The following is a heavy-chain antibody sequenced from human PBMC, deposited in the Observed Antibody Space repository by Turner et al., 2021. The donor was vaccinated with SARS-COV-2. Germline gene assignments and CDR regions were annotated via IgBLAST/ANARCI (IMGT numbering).Heavy chain of an antibody. Sequence: QVQLGQSGAGVKKPGASVKVSCKFSGYALSELSMYWVRQAPGKGLEWMGGFDPEDGETIYAQNFQGRVTMTEDTSTDTAYMELSSLRSEDTAVYFCATGYQLRVNWFDPWGQGTLVTVSS. J-gene: IGHJ5*02. CDR3: ATGYQLRVNWFDP. CDR2: FDPEDGET. V-gene: IGHV1-24*01. D-gene: IGHD2-2*01. CDR1: GYALSELS.